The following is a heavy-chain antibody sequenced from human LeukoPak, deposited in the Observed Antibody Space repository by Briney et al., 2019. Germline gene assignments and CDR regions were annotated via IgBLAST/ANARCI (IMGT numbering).Heavy chain of an antibody. CDR1: GFVFEDFA. CDR3: AKSRGIGVRAFDI. D-gene: IGHD3-3*01. Sequence: GRSLRLSCAASGFVFEDFAMNWVRQVPGKGLEWVSYISWNSDRKHYADSVKGRFTISRDNAKKSLYLEMNSLRVEDTAFYCAKSRGIGVRAFDIWGQGTMVSVSS. V-gene: IGHV3-9*01. CDR2: ISWNSDRK. J-gene: IGHJ3*02.